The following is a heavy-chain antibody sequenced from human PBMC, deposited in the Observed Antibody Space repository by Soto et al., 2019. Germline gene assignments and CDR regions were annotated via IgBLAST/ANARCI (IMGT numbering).Heavy chain of an antibody. Sequence: GGSLRLSCAASGFTFSSYEMNWVRQAPGKGLEWVSYISSSGSTIYYADSVKGRFTISRDNAKNSLYLQMNSLRAEDTAVYYCARGGELSLLPLDYWGLGTLVTVSS. CDR1: GFTFSSYE. CDR2: ISSSGSTI. V-gene: IGHV3-48*03. CDR3: ARGGELSLLPLDY. J-gene: IGHJ4*02. D-gene: IGHD2-15*01.